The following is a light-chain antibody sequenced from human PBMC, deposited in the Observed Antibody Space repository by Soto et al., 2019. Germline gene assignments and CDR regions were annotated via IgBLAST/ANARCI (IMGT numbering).Light chain of an antibody. CDR2: AAS. J-gene: IGKJ1*01. CDR1: QNINTY. Sequence: DIQMTQSPSSLSASVGDRVTITCRASQNINTYLNWFQQQPGRAPKLLIYAASILQTGVPSRFSGSGSGTDFTLTITSLQPEDFSTYYCQQISNPPRTFGQGTMVEIK. V-gene: IGKV1-39*01. CDR3: QQISNPPRT.